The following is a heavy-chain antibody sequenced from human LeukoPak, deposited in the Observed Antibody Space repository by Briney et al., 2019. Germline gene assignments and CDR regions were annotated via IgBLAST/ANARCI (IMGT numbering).Heavy chain of an antibody. Sequence: ASVKVSCKASGGTFSNYAISWVRQAPGQGLEWMGRIIPILGIAKYAQKFQGRVTVTADKSTSRAYMELSSLRSEDTAVYYCARDGSLTGAPLSLSFDYWGQGTLVTVSS. CDR1: GGTFSNYA. D-gene: IGHD1-20*01. J-gene: IGHJ4*02. CDR3: ARDGSLTGAPLSLSFDY. V-gene: IGHV1-69*04. CDR2: IIPILGIA.